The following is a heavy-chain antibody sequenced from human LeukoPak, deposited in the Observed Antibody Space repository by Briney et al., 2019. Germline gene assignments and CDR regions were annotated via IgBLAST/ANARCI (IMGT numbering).Heavy chain of an antibody. CDR2: IYYSGTT. Sequence: PSETLSLTCTVSGGSISGYYWSWIRQPPGEGLEWIGYIYYSGTTDYSPSLRSRVTMSVDTSKNQFSLKLSSVTAADTAVYYCARLVRYGDLNYWGQGTLVTVSS. D-gene: IGHD4-17*01. CDR1: GGSISGYY. V-gene: IGHV4-59*12. CDR3: ARLVRYGDLNY. J-gene: IGHJ4*02.